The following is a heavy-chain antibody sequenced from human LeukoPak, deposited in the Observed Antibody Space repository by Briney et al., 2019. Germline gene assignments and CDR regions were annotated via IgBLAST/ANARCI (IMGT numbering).Heavy chain of an antibody. D-gene: IGHD2-2*01. V-gene: IGHV4-59*01. CDR1: GGSISNYY. J-gene: IGHJ2*01. Sequence: KPSETLSLTCTVSGGSISNYYWSWIRQPPGKGLEWIGCIYYSGSTSYNPSLKSRVTISVDTSKNQFSLKLNSVTAADTAVYYCARGPAPWYFDLWGRGTLVTVSS. CDR2: IYYSGST. CDR3: ARGPAPWYFDL.